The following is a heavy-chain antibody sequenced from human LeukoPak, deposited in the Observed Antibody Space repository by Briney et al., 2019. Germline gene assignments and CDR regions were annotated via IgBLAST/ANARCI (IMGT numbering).Heavy chain of an antibody. CDR1: GGSISGYY. Sequence: SETLSLTCTVSGGSISGYYWTWIRQPPGKGLECIGYIYYSGSTNYNPSLKSRVTMSVDTSKNQFSLKLSSVTAAGTAVYYCARYGSGSYPPLDYWGQGTLVTVSS. D-gene: IGHD3-10*01. V-gene: IGHV4-59*01. CDR2: IYYSGST. CDR3: ARYGSGSYPPLDY. J-gene: IGHJ4*02.